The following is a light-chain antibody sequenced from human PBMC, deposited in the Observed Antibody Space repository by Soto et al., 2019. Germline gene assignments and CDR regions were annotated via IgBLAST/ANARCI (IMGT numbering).Light chain of an antibody. CDR2: AAS. CDR1: QSIPRY. V-gene: IGKV1-39*01. J-gene: IGKJ5*01. Sequence: DIQMTQSPSSLSASVGDRGTITCRASQSIPRYLNCYQQXAGKAPNLLIYAASSLQSGGPSRSGGGGARTDFTITISRLQHEYSATYYYQHSNNTFTFGQGTKVEIK. CDR3: QHSNNTFT.